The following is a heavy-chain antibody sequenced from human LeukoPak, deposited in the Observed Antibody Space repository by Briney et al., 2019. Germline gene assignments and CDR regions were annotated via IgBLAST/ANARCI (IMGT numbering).Heavy chain of an antibody. J-gene: IGHJ4*02. V-gene: IGHV1-2*02. Sequence: GASVKVSCKASGYTFTGYYMYWVRQAPGQGLEWMGWIKPNSGGTKYAQKFQGRVTMTRDTSTSTAYMELSSLRSDDTAVYYCARRDVSGSPTDLDYWGQGTLVTVSS. CDR1: GYTFTGYY. D-gene: IGHD5-12*01. CDR3: ARRDVSGSPTDLDY. CDR2: IKPNSGGT.